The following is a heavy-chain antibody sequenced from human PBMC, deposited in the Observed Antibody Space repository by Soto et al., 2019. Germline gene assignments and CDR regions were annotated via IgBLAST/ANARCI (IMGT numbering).Heavy chain of an antibody. D-gene: IGHD2-2*01. CDR2: IWYDGSNK. Sequence: LRLSCAASGFTFSSYGMHWVRQAPGKGLEWVAVIWYDGSNKYYADSVKGRFFISRDNSDNTLHLQMNSLRDDDTAIYYCAKRRLNTITSLSDYWGQGVQVTVSS. V-gene: IGHV3-33*06. CDR3: AKRRLNTITSLSDY. J-gene: IGHJ1*01. CDR1: GFTFSSYG.